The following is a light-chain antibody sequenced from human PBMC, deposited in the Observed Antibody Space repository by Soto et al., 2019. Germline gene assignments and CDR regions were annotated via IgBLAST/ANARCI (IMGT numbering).Light chain of an antibody. CDR3: SSYAGSNPVV. Sequence: QSALTQPASVSGSPGQSITISCTGTSYNYVSWYQQYPGKAPKLMIYEVSNRPSGVSNRFSGSKSGNTASLTISGLQAEDEADYYCSSYAGSNPVVFGGGTKLTVL. CDR1: SYNY. CDR2: EVS. J-gene: IGLJ2*01. V-gene: IGLV2-14*01.